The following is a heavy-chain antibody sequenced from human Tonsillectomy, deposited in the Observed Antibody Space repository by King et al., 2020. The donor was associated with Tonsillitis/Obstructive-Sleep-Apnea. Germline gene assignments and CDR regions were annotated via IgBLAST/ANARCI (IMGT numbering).Heavy chain of an antibody. V-gene: IGHV3-48*02. Sequence: VQLVESGGGLVQPGGSLRLSCAASGFTFSSYGMNWVRQAPGKGLEWVSYISSSSSTIYYADSVKGRFTISRDNAKNSLYLQMNSLRDEDTAVYYCARDRPGYCSSTSCYGSYYYYYMDVWGKGTTVTVSS. CDR2: ISSSSSTI. CDR1: GFTFSSYG. J-gene: IGHJ6*03. CDR3: ARDRPGYCSSTSCYGSYYYYYMDV. D-gene: IGHD2-2*01.